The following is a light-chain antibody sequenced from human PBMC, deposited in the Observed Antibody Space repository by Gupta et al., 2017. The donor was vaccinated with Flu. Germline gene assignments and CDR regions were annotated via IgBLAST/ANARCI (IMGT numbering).Light chain of an antibody. V-gene: IGKV1-5*03. CDR2: TTS. CDR1: QYFTTR. J-gene: IGKJ1*01. CDR3: QQYHIYPWT. Sequence: GDRVTITCRASQYFTTRLAWYQQKPGEAPKFLIYTTSSLESGVTSRFSGSGSGTEFTLTINSLQPDDFATYYCQQYHIYPWTFGQGTKVEI.